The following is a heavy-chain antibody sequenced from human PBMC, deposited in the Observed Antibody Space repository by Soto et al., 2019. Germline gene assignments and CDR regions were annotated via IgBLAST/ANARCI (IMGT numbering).Heavy chain of an antibody. CDR3: AKRGDIGVRPWYYYGMDV. CDR1: GYRFTNYW. J-gene: IGHJ6*02. Sequence: GESLKISCKGSGYRFTNYWIAWVRQMSGKGLEWMGIIYPGDSDATYSPSFQGQVTISADKSISTAYLQWSSLKASDTAMYYCAKRGDIGVRPWYYYGMDVWGQGTTVTVSS. CDR2: IYPGDSDA. D-gene: IGHD6-6*01. V-gene: IGHV5-51*01.